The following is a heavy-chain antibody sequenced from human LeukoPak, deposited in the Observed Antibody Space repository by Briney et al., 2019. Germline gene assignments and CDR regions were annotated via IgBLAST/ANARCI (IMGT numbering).Heavy chain of an antibody. CDR2: MNPNTGRT. J-gene: IGHJ4*02. Sequence: ASVKVSFKASRYTFTSYDINWVREAAGQGREWMGWMNPNTGRTGFAQKFQGRLTMTRDTSISTAYLELSSLRSEDTAIYYCARLSQTPDYYSNGGYYQLGFWGQGTPVTVSS. CDR3: ARLSQTPDYYSNGGYYQLGF. CDR1: RYTFTSYD. D-gene: IGHD3-22*01. V-gene: IGHV1-8*01.